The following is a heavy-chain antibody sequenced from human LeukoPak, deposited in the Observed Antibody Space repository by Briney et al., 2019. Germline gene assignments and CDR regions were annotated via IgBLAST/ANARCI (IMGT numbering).Heavy chain of an antibody. V-gene: IGHV3-43*02. CDR1: GFTFSSYA. J-gene: IGHJ3*02. D-gene: IGHD3-22*01. CDR2: ISWDGDNT. CDR3: AKGMNYYDSSVYYYEGDAFDI. Sequence: GGSLRLSCAASGFTFSSYAMHWVRQAPGKGLEWVSLISWDGDNTYYADSVNGRFTISRDNSKNSLYLQMNSLRNEDTALYYCAKGMNYYDSSVYYYEGDAFDIWGQGTMVTVSS.